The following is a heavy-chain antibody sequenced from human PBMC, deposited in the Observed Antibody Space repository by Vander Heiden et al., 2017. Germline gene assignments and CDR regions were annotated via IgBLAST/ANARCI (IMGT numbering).Heavy chain of an antibody. CDR3: ARPRLRYFDWFDY. J-gene: IGHJ4*02. D-gene: IGHD3-9*01. CDR2: IYYSGST. V-gene: IGHV4-39*01. Sequence: QLQLQESGPGLVKPSETLSLTCTVSGGSISSSSYYWGWIRQPPGKGLEWIGSIYYSGSTYYNPSLKSRVTISVDTSKNQFSLKLSSVTAADTAVYYCARPRLRYFDWFDYWGQGTLVTVSS. CDR1: GGSISSSSYY.